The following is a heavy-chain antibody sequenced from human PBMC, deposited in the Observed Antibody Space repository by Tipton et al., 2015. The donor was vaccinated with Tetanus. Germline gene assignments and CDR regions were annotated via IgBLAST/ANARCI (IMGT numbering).Heavy chain of an antibody. Sequence: TLSLTCTVSRGPISSYYWSWIRQPAGKGLEWIGRIYSSGTTNYDPSLRGRVTMSIDTSKNRFSLKLDSVTAADTAIYYCARALKQGANWFDPWGQGTLVTVSS. CDR2: IYSSGTT. V-gene: IGHV4-4*07. D-gene: IGHD3-16*01. CDR1: RGPISSYY. CDR3: ARALKQGANWFDP. J-gene: IGHJ5*02.